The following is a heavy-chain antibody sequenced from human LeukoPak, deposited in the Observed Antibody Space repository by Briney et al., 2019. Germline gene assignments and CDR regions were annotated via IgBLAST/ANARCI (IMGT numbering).Heavy chain of an antibody. D-gene: IGHD2-2*01. CDR3: ARDSSTSWYYYYYYMDV. CDR1: GFTFDDYG. J-gene: IGHJ6*03. CDR2: INWNGGST. V-gene: IGHV3-20*04. Sequence: GGSLRLSCAASGFTFDDYGMSWVRQAPGKGLEWVSGINWNGGSTVYADSVKGRFTISRDNAKNSLYLQMNSLRAEDTALYYCARDSSTSWYYYYYYMDVWGKGTTVTVSS.